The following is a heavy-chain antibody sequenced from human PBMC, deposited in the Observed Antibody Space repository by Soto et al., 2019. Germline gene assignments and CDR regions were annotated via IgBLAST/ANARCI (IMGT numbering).Heavy chain of an antibody. Sequence: QVQLVESGGGVVQPGRSLRLSCAASGFTFSSYALHWVRQAPGRGLEWVALISFDGNNKYDANSVKGRFTISRDNSKNTLYLQMSSLRAEDTAVYYCGRCSSTSCHLGADYWGQGTLVTVSS. J-gene: IGHJ4*02. D-gene: IGHD2-2*01. CDR2: ISFDGNNK. V-gene: IGHV3-30-3*01. CDR1: GFTFSSYA. CDR3: GRCSSTSCHLGADY.